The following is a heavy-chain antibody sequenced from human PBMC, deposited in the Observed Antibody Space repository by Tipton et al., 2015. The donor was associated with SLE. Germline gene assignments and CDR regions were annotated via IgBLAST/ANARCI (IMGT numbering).Heavy chain of an antibody. CDR2: IYPDDSET. D-gene: IGHD3-10*01. CDR1: GYSFPKYW. J-gene: IGHJ4*02. V-gene: IGHV5-51*03. Sequence: VQLVQSGVEVKKPGESLKISCKASGYSFPKYWVAWVRQMPGKGLEWMGSIYPDDSETTYSPSFQGQVTISADKSINTAYLQWRSLAAADIAMYYCARRFSYYVWGSPGFYFDLWGQGTLLTVSS. CDR3: ARRFSYYVWGSPGFYFDL.